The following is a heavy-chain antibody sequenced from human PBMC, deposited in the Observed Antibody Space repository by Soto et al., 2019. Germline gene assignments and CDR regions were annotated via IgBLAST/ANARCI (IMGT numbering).Heavy chain of an antibody. CDR2: ITYSGNT. J-gene: IGHJ4*02. V-gene: IGHV4-31*03. D-gene: IGHD2-8*01. Sequence: SETLSLTCTVSGGSVSSVGYYWSWIRQHPGKGLEWIGYITYSGNTYYNPSLESRVTMSADTSKDQFSLKLSSVTAADTAVYFCVRGGSCTNGVCSVFDYWGQGTLVTVSS. CDR1: GGSVSSVGYY. CDR3: VRGGSCTNGVCSVFDY.